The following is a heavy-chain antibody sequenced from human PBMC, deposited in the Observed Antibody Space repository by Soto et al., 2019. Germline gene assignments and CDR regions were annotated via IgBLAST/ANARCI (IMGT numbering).Heavy chain of an antibody. J-gene: IGHJ5*02. CDR3: AKDRIAAGNWFDP. V-gene: IGHV3-23*01. Sequence: GGSLSLSCAASGITFSSYVMSWVRQAPGKGLKWVSTISGSGGTTNYADSVTGRFTISRDNSKNTLYLQMNSLRAEDAAVYYCAKDRIAAGNWFDPWGQGTLVTVSS. CDR1: GITFSSYV. CDR2: ISGSGGTT. D-gene: IGHD6-25*01.